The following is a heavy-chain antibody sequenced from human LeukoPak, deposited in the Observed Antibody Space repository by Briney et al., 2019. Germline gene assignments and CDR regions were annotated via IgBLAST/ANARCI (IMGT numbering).Heavy chain of an antibody. CDR1: GGTFISYA. J-gene: IGHJ4*02. V-gene: IGHV1-69*05. Sequence: SVKVSCKASGGTFISYAISWVGQAPGQGVEWMGRIIPIFGTATYAHKFQARVTLTTDESPSTAYMELRRLSSEDTAVYYCARQGVQPSYYDSSGTGLYFDYWGQGTLVTVSS. D-gene: IGHD3-22*01. CDR3: ARQGVQPSYYDSSGTGLYFDY. CDR2: IIPIFGTA.